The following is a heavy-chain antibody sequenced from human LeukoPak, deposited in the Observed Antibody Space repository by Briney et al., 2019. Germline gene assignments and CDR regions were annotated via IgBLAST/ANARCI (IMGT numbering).Heavy chain of an antibody. J-gene: IGHJ4*02. D-gene: IGHD6-19*01. V-gene: IGHV3-23*01. CDR2: ISGGGVGT. CDR1: GFTFSSYA. CDR3: AARNSNGWYWDY. Sequence: PGGSLRLSCAASGFTFSSYAMSWVRQAPGKGLEWVSAISGGGVGTYYADAVKGRFTISRDNSKNTLFLQMNSLRAEDTAVYYCAARNSNGWYWDYWGQGTLVTVSS.